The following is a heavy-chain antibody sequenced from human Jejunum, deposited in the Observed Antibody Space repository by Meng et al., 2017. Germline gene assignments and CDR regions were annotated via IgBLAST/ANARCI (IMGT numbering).Heavy chain of an antibody. CDR3: ARVMAGTTGLGDY. J-gene: IGHJ4*02. CDR1: GFTFSTYA. CDR2: ISSHGEYT. V-gene: IGHV3-64*02. D-gene: IGHD1-1*01. Sequence: GESLKISCVASGFTFSTYAMAWVRQAPGKGLEYASAISSHGEYTYYEDSMKGRFTISRDNSKNTLYLQMSSLRAEDMAVYYCARVMAGTTGLGDYWGQGTLVTVSS.